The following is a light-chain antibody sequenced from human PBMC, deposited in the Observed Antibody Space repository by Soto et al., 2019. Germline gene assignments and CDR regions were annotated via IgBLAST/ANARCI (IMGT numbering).Light chain of an antibody. CDR2: EVS. V-gene: IGKV1-5*03. J-gene: IGKJ2*01. CDR1: QSISGL. Sequence: DIQMTQSPSTLSASVGDRVSITCRAGQSISGLLAWYQKKPGKAPKLLLYEVSTLESGVPSRFSGRGSGTEFTLTIIDLQPDDSATYDCQQYRSYSSFGQGTRLEI. CDR3: QQYRSYSS.